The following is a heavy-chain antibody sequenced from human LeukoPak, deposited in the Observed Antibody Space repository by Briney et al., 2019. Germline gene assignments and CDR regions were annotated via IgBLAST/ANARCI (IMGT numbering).Heavy chain of an antibody. D-gene: IGHD6-19*01. CDR1: GFTFSSYA. Sequence: TGGSLRLSCAASGFTFSSYAMSWDRQAPEKGLEWVSAISGSGGSTYYADSVKGRFTISRDNSKNTLYLQMNSLRAEDTAVYYCAKAANSSGWYLDPWPSYYYYYYGMDVWGQGTTVTVSS. J-gene: IGHJ6*02. V-gene: IGHV3-23*01. CDR2: ISGSGGST. CDR3: AKAANSSGWYLDPWPSYYYYYYGMDV.